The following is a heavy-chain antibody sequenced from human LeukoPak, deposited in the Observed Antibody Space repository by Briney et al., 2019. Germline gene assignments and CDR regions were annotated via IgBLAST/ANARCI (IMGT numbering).Heavy chain of an antibody. CDR2: ISYNGGVV. V-gene: IGHV3-9*01. CDR3: TNIAVPVSGRYHIDV. D-gene: IGHD2-2*01. CDR1: GVIFQNYA. J-gene: IGHJ6*03. Sequence: QAGGSLRLSCAAPGVIFQNYAMVWVGLLPGKGLEWASGISYNGGVVAYMDSVRGRFTISRDNAKNSLYLQMTSLKAEDTALYYCTNIAVPVSGRYHIDVWGKGTAVIVSS.